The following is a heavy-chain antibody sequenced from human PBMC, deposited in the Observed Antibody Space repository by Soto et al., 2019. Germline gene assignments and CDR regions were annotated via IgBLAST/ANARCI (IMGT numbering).Heavy chain of an antibody. V-gene: IGHV3-7*01. CDR2: IKEDGSEK. J-gene: IGHJ4*02. CDR1: GFTFSSFW. CDR3: ARDRDTYGHRLFDY. Sequence: EVQLVESGGGLVQPGGSLRLCCAASGFTFSSFWMTWVRQAPGKGLEWVASIKEDGSEKYSVDSEKGRFTISRDNAKNSLFLQMNSLRAEDTAVYYCARDRDTYGHRLFDYWGQGILVTVSS. D-gene: IGHD5-18*01.